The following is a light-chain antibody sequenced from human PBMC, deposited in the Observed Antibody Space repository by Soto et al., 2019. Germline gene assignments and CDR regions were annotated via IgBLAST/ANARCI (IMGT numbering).Light chain of an antibody. CDR3: SSYAGSNIYV. CDR1: SSDVGGYNY. Sequence: QSALTQPASVSGSPGQSITISCTGTSSDVGGYNYVSWYQQHPGKAPKLMIFEINKRPSGVPDRFSGSKSGNTASLTVSGLQAEDEADYYCSSYAGSNIYVFGGGTKVTV. V-gene: IGLV2-8*01. J-gene: IGLJ1*01. CDR2: EIN.